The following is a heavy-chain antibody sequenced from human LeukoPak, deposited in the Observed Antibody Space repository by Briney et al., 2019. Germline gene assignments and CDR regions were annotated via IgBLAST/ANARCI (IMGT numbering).Heavy chain of an antibody. Sequence: GGSLRLSCAASGFAVSRNYMSWVRQAPGKGLEWVSVIYSGGSTYYADSVKGRFTISRDNSKNTLYLQMNSLRAEDTAVYYCARILDSAWGELGYWGQGTLVTVSS. CDR3: ARILDSAWGELGY. CDR2: IYSGGST. CDR1: GFAVSRNY. D-gene: IGHD6-19*01. J-gene: IGHJ4*02. V-gene: IGHV3-53*05.